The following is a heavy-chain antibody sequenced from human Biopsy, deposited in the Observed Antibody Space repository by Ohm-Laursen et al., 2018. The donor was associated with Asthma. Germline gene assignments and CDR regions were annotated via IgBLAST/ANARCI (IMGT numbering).Heavy chain of an antibody. CDR2: ISVYNGNT. V-gene: IGHV1-18*04. CDR3: ARAVDYSHYYGIDV. CDR1: GYTFNSAG. J-gene: IGHJ6*02. Sequence: GASVKVSYNTSGYTFNSAGITWVRQAPGQGLEWMGWISVYNGNTKVAQKLQDRVTMTTDTSTSTAYMELRSLRSDDTAVYFCARAVDYSHYYGIDVWGQGTTVTVS. D-gene: IGHD3-10*01.